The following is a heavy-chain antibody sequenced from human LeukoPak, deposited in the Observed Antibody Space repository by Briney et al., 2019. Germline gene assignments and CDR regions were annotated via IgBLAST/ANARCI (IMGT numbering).Heavy chain of an antibody. D-gene: IGHD2-8*01. Sequence: GGSLRLSCAASGFTFDDYAMHWVRQAPGKGLEWVSGISWNSGSIGYADSVKGRFTISRDNAKNSLYLQMNSLRAEDTAVYYCVRDTDVGYCTNGVCYTFDYWGQGTLVTVSS. CDR1: GFTFDDYA. J-gene: IGHJ4*02. CDR2: ISWNSGSI. CDR3: VRDTDVGYCTNGVCYTFDY. V-gene: IGHV3-9*01.